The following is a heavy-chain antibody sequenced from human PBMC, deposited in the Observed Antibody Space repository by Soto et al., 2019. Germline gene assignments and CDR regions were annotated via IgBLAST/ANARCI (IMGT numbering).Heavy chain of an antibody. Sequence: LRLSWEASGFPFGNYHMSWVRQAPGKGLEWVAGISAGGDGTTYADSVKGRFAISRDNSRNTLYLQMNSLRVEDTAVYYCAKEPRLQRIYWAQGTLVTVSS. CDR2: ISAGGDGT. V-gene: IGHV3-23*01. CDR1: GFPFGNYH. CDR3: AKEPRLQRIY. J-gene: IGHJ4*01. D-gene: IGHD1-1*01.